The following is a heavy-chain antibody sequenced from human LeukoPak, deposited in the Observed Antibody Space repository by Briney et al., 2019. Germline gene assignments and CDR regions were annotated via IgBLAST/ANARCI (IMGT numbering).Heavy chain of an antibody. Sequence: PSETLSLTCSVSGGSISSGSYFWNWIRQPAGKGLEWIGRIYNNESTWSNPSLKSRVSMSIDTSKNQFSLKLSSVTAADAAVYYCARDIGNHFGGLDHYYYDYWGPGTLVTVSS. D-gene: IGHD2-15*01. CDR2: IYNNEST. CDR1: GGSISSGSYF. CDR3: ARDIGNHFGGLDHYYYDY. J-gene: IGHJ4*02. V-gene: IGHV4-61*02.